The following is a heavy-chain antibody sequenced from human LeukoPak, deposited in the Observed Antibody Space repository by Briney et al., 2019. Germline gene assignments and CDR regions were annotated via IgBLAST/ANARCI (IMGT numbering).Heavy chain of an antibody. CDR2: IIPIFGTS. CDR1: GGTFSTYA. V-gene: IGHV1-69*06. D-gene: IGHD3-10*01. Sequence: SVKVSCKASGGTFSTYAISWVRQAPGQGLEWMGGIIPIFGTSNYAQKFQGRVTITADKSTTTAYMELISLRSEDTAVYYCARVASLVVVWFGEVENWFDPWGQGTLVTVSS. J-gene: IGHJ5*02. CDR3: ARVASLVVVWFGEVENWFDP.